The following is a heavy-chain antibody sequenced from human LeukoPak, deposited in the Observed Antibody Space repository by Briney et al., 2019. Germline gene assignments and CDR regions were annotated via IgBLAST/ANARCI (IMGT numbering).Heavy chain of an antibody. Sequence: GGSLRLSCTASGFTFSDYGMHWVRQPPGKGLEWVAIIWYDGSNKTYEDSVKGRFTISRDNSKNTLYLQMNSLRAEDTAVYYCARGGGSGDYFDYWGQGTLVTVSS. CDR2: IWYDGSNK. CDR3: ARGGGSGDYFDY. D-gene: IGHD3-10*01. CDR1: GFTFSDYG. J-gene: IGHJ4*02. V-gene: IGHV3-33*01.